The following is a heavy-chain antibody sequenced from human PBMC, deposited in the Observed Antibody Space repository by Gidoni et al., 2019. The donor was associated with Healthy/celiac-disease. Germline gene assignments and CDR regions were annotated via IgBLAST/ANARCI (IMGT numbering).Heavy chain of an antibody. J-gene: IGHJ4*02. CDR1: GGTFSSYA. CDR3: ASEYYYDSSGYYYGRRYYFDY. D-gene: IGHD3-22*01. Sequence: QVQLVQSGAEVKKPGSSVKVPCKASGGTFSSYAISWVRQAPGQGLEWMGGIIPIFGTANYAQKFQGRVTITADESTSTAYMELSSLRSEDTAVYYCASEYYYDSSGYYYGRRYYFDYWGQGTLVTVSS. V-gene: IGHV1-69*01. CDR2: IIPIFGTA.